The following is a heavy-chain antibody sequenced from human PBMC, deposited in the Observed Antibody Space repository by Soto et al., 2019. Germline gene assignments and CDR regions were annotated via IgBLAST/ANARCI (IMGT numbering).Heavy chain of an antibody. J-gene: IGHJ4*02. CDR2: ISPSDTTI. Sequence: EVQLLESGGGLVQPGGSLSLSCAASAFTFNNYAMSWVRQAPGKGLEWVAYISPSDTTIYYADSVKGRFTISRDDSKNSVYLQMNSLRVDDTALYYCARLLYDSGDYVGYWGQGTLVTVSA. D-gene: IGHD4-17*01. CDR3: ARLLYDSGDYVGY. V-gene: IGHV3-48*01. CDR1: AFTFNNYA.